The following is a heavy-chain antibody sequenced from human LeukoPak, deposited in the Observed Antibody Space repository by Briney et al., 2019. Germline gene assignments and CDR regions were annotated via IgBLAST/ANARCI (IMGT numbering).Heavy chain of an antibody. J-gene: IGHJ5*02. CDR2: MYHNGNT. D-gene: IGHD2-8*01. V-gene: IGHV4-4*02. CDR1: GFTFTNAW. CDR3: ARLRYCTNAVCP. Sequence: GSLSLSCVGSGFTFTNAWMSWVRQAPGKGLEWIGYMYHNGNTYYNPSLKSRVTISVDRSKNQFSLQLSSVTAADTAVYYCARLRYCTNAVCPWGQGTLVTVSS.